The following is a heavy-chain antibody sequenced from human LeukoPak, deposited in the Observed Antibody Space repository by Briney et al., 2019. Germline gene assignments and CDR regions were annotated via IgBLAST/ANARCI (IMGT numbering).Heavy chain of an antibody. D-gene: IGHD1-26*01. V-gene: IGHV1-18*01. Sequence: ASVKVSCKASGGTFSSYAISWARQAPGQGLEWMGWISAYNGNTNYAQKLQGRVTMTTDTSTSTAYMELRSLRSDDTAVYYCARASRYSGSFGQFDYWGQGTLVTASS. CDR2: ISAYNGNT. CDR1: GGTFSSYA. CDR3: ARASRYSGSFGQFDY. J-gene: IGHJ4*02.